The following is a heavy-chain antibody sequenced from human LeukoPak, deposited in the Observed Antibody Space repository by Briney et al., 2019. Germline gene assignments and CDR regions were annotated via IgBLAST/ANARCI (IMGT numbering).Heavy chain of an antibody. Sequence: PSETLSLTCIVSGGSISSYCWSWIRQPPGKGLEWIGYIYYSGSTNYNPSLKSRVTISVDTSKNQCSLKLSSVTAADTAVYYCARGEMYYYDSSGFIRPYYYGMHVWGQGTTVTVSS. CDR1: GGSISSYC. CDR3: ARGEMYYYDSSGFIRPYYYGMHV. D-gene: IGHD3-22*01. CDR2: IYYSGST. V-gene: IGHV4-59*08. J-gene: IGHJ6*02.